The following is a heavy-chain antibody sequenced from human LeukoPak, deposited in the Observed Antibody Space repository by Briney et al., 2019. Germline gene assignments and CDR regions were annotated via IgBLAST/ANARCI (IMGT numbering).Heavy chain of an antibody. CDR1: GFTVSSNY. V-gene: IGHV3-53*05. CDR2: IYSGGST. CDR3: AKVVGYYYYYYMDV. J-gene: IGHJ6*03. Sequence: GGSLRLSCAASGFTVSSNYMSWVRQAPGQGLEWVSVIYSGGSTYSADSVKGRFTISRDDSKNTLYLQMNSLRAEDTAVYYCAKVVGYYYYYYMDVWGKGTTVTVSS. D-gene: IGHD2-21*01.